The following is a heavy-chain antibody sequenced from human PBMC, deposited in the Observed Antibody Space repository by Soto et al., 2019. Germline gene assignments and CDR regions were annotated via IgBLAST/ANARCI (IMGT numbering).Heavy chain of an antibody. CDR2: ISDDATNK. CDR3: VKEGSNFYYYFDY. D-gene: IGHD4-4*01. Sequence: PGGSLRLSCAASGFTFSSYGMHWVRQAPGKGLEWVTFISDDATNKYYTDSVKGRFTISRDNSKNTLYLQMNSLRAEDTAVYYCVKEGSNFYYYFDYWGQGXLVTVYS. V-gene: IGHV3-30*18. J-gene: IGHJ4*02. CDR1: GFTFSSYG.